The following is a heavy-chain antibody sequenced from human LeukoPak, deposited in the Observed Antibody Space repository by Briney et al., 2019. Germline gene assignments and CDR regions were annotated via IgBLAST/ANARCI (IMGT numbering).Heavy chain of an antibody. V-gene: IGHV3-48*04. D-gene: IGHD3-22*01. J-gene: IGHJ4*02. CDR1: GFTFSSYS. Sequence: GGSLRLSCAASGFTFSSYSMNWVRQAPGKGLEWLSYISSSSSPIYYADSVKGRFTISRDNAQKSLYLQMNSLRAEDTALYYCARDSPYYYDSSGYYHLYFDYWGQGTLVTVSS. CDR3: ARDSPYYYDSSGYYHLYFDY. CDR2: ISSSSSPI.